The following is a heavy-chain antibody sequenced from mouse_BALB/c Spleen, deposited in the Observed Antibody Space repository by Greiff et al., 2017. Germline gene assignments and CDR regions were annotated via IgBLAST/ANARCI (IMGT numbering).Heavy chain of an antibody. J-gene: IGHJ3*01. V-gene: IGHV1-77*01. CDR3: ARRAY. Sequence: VQVVESGAELARPGASVKLSCKASGYTFTDYYINWVKQRTGQGLEWIGEIYPGSGNTYYNEKFKGKATLTADKSSSTAYMQLSSLTSEDSAVYFCARRAYWGQGTLVTVSA. CDR2: IYPGSGNT. CDR1: GYTFTDYY.